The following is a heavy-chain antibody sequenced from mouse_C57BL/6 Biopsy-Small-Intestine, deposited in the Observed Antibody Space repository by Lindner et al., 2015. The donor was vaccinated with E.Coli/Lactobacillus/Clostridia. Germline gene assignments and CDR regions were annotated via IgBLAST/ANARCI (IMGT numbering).Heavy chain of an antibody. D-gene: IGHD1-1*01. J-gene: IGHJ2*01. CDR3: AREGYGSSYSYCFDY. Sequence: VQLQESGPELVKPGASVKLSCKASDYTFTSSDIHWVKQRPGQGLEWIGWIYPRDGSTWYNEKFRGKATLTVDTSSGTTYMELHSLTSEDSAVYFCAREGYGSSYSYCFDYWGQGTTLTVSS. CDR2: IYPRDGST. V-gene: IGHV1-85*01. CDR1: DYTFTSSD.